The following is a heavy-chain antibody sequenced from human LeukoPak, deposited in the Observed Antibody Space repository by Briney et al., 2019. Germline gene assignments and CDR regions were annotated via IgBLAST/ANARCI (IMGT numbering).Heavy chain of an antibody. V-gene: IGHV3-74*01. J-gene: IGHJ4*02. D-gene: IGHD6-13*01. CDR1: GFTFSSYW. CDR2: INSDGSST. Sequence: GGSLRLSCAASGFTFSSYWMHWVRQAPGKGLVWVSRINSDGSSTSYADSVKGRFTISRDNAKNTLYLQMISLRTEDTAVYYCAKDPRRYSRTGGYFDYWGQGTLVTVSS. CDR3: AKDPRRYSRTGGYFDY.